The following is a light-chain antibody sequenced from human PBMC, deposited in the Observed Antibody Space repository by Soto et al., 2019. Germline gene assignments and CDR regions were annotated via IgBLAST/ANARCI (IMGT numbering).Light chain of an antibody. CDR2: AAS. V-gene: IGKV1-6*01. J-gene: IGKJ1*01. CDR3: LQHYPYPPT. CDR1: QSISIY. Sequence: AIQVTESPSSLSASVLDIFTVTCVASQSISIYLNWYQQKSGKAPKLLIYAASSLQSGVPSRFSGSGSGTYFTLTITSLQPEDFATYYCLQHYPYPPTFGQGTKVDI.